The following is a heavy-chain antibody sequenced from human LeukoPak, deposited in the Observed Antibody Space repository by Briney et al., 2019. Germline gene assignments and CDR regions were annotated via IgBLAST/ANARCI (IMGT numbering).Heavy chain of an antibody. J-gene: IGHJ4*02. Sequence: ASVTVSFKASGYTFTGYYMHWVRQAPGQGLEWMGWINPNSGGTNYAQKFQGRVTMTRDTSISTAYMELSRLRSDDTAVYYCASSITMIVVVTPAPNFDYWGQGTLVTVSS. D-gene: IGHD3-22*01. CDR3: ASSITMIVVVTPAPNFDY. CDR2: INPNSGGT. CDR1: GYTFTGYY. V-gene: IGHV1-2*02.